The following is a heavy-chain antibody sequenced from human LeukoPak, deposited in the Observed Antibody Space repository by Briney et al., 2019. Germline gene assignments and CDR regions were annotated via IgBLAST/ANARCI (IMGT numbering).Heavy chain of an antibody. CDR2: IIPIFGTA. D-gene: IGHD3-22*01. CDR1: GGTFSSYA. J-gene: IGHJ4*02. CDR3: ARLSLYYYDSSGYYYEDGY. V-gene: IGHV1-69*05. Sequence: SVKVSCKASGGTFSSYAISWVRQAPGQGLEWMGGIIPIFGTANYAQKLQGRVTMTTDTSTSTAYMEVRSLRSDDTAVYYCARLSLYYYDSSGYYYEDGYWGQGTLVTVSS.